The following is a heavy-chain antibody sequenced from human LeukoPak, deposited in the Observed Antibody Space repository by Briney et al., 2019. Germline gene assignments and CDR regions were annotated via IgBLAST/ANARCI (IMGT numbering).Heavy chain of an antibody. J-gene: IGHJ3*02. CDR1: GYTFTSYY. Sequence: GASVKVSCKASGYTFTSYYMHRVRQAPGQGLEWMAIINPSGGSTNYAQKFQGRVTMTRDTSTSTVYMELSSLRSEDTAVYYCARDTSSLFAFDIWGQGTMVTVSS. CDR3: ARDTSSLFAFDI. V-gene: IGHV1-46*01. D-gene: IGHD6-13*01. CDR2: INPSGGST.